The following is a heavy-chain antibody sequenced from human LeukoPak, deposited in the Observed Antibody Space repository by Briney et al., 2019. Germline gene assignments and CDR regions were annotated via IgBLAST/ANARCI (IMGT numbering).Heavy chain of an antibody. J-gene: IGHJ4*02. D-gene: IGHD3-22*01. CDR2: MNPNSGNT. CDR1: GYTFTSYD. V-gene: IGHV1-8*01. Sequence: ASVKVSCKASGYTFTSYDIHWVRQATGQGLEWMGWMNPNSGNTGYAQKFQGRVTMTRNTSISTAYMELSSLRSEDTAVYYCAREGGSSGFYDYWGQGTLVTVSS. CDR3: AREGGSSGFYDY.